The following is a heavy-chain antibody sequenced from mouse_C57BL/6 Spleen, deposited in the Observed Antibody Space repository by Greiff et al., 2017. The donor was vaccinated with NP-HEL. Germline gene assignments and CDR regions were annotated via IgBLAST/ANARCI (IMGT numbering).Heavy chain of an antibody. CDR3: ARRWLLRDWYFDV. CDR2: IDPSDSYT. Sequence: QVQLQQPGAELVKPGASVKLSCKASGYTFTSYWMQWVNQRPGQGLEWIGEIDPSDSYTNSNQKFKGKATLTVDTSSSTAYMQLSSLTSEDSAVYYCARRWLLRDWYFDVWGTGTTVTVSS. J-gene: IGHJ1*03. D-gene: IGHD2-3*01. CDR1: GYTFTSYW. V-gene: IGHV1-50*01.